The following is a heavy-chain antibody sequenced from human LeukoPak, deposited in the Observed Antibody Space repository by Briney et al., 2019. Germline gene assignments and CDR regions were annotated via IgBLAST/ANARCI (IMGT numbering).Heavy chain of an antibody. Sequence: GESLRLSCAASGFTFSSYAMSWVRQAPGKGLEWVSTIGGSGGSTYYADSVKGRFTISRDNSKNTLYLQMNSLRAGDTAVYYCARKAGYYYGSGDYWGQGTLVTVSS. J-gene: IGHJ4*02. CDR3: ARKAGYYYGSGDY. CDR1: GFTFSSYA. CDR2: IGGSGGST. V-gene: IGHV3-23*01. D-gene: IGHD3-10*01.